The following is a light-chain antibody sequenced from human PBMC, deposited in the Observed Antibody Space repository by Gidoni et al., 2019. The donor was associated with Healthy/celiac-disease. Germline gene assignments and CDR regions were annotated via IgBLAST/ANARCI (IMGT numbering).Light chain of an antibody. J-gene: IGLJ1*01. V-gene: IGLV2-14*01. CDR2: EVS. Sequence: QSARTQPASVSGSPGQSITISCTGTSSDVGGYNYVSWYQQHPGKAPKLMIYEVSNRPSGVSNRFSGSKSVNAASLSISGLQAEDEADYYCSSYTSSSTPYVFGTGTKVTVL. CDR1: SSDVGGYNY. CDR3: SSYTSSSTPYV.